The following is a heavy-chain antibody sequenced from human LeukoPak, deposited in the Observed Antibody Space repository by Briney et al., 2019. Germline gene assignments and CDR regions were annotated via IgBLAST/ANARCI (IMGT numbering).Heavy chain of an antibody. CDR1: GGSICSYY. CDR3: ARDPSGYDYNWFDP. D-gene: IGHD5-12*01. Sequence: SETLSLTCTVSGGSICSYYWSRIRQPAGKRLEWMGRIYTSGSTNYNPSLKSRVTMSVDTSKNQFSLKLSSVTAADTAVYYCARDPSGYDYNWFDPCGQGTLVTVSS. CDR2: IYTSGST. V-gene: IGHV4-4*07. J-gene: IGHJ5*02.